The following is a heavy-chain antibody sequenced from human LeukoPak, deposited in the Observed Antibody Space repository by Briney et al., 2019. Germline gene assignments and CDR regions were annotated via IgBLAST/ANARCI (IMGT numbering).Heavy chain of an antibody. D-gene: IGHD3-3*01. Sequence: ASVKDSCKASGYTFTSYGISWVRQAPGQGLEWMGWISAYNGNTNYAQKLQGRVTMTTDTSTSTAYMELRSLRSDDTAVYYCARKGYDFWSGYSPFDYWGQGTLVTVSS. CDR2: ISAYNGNT. CDR1: GYTFTSYG. CDR3: ARKGYDFWSGYSPFDY. V-gene: IGHV1-18*01. J-gene: IGHJ4*02.